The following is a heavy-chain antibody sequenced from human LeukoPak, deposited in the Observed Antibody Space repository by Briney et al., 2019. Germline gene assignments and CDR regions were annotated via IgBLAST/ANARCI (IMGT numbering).Heavy chain of an antibody. V-gene: IGHV1-46*01. D-gene: IGHD3-10*01. CDR2: IDPSGGST. Sequence: ASVKVSCKESGYTFTSYYMQWVRQAPGQGLEWMGIIDPSGGSTSYAQKFQGRVTVTRDTSTSTVYMELSSLRSEDTAVFYCARDLRGDDMSPYFQHWGQGNLVTVSS. J-gene: IGHJ1*01. CDR3: ARDLRGDDMSPYFQH. CDR1: GYTFTSYY.